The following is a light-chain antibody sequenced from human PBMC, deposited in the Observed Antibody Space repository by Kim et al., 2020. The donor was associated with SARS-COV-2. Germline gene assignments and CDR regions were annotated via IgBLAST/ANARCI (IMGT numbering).Light chain of an antibody. CDR2: AAS. J-gene: IGKJ2*01. CDR3: QQSYLAPYT. CDR1: QSITNH. Sequence: PSIGDRVTITCRASQSITNHVNWYQYKPGKAAKLLMYAASTLQSGVPSRFSGSGSGTEFTLSISSLQPDDSATYYCQQSYLAPYTFGQGTKLEI. V-gene: IGKV1-39*01.